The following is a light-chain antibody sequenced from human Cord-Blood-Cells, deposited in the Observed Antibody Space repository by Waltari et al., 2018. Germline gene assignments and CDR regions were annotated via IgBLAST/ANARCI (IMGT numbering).Light chain of an antibody. V-gene: IGLV2-23*01. CDR1: SSDVGSYNL. Sequence: QSALTQPASVSGSPGQSITISCTGTSSDVGSYNLVSWYPPHPGKAPKLMIYEGSKRPSGVSNRVSGSKSGNTASLTISGLQAEDEADYYCCSYAGSSTWVFGGGTKLTVL. J-gene: IGLJ3*02. CDR3: CSYAGSSTWV. CDR2: EGS.